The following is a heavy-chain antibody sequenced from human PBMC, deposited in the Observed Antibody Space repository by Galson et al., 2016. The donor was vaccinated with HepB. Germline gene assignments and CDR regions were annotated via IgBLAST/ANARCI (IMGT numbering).Heavy chain of an antibody. CDR2: ITTDSSYM. Sequence: SLRLSCAASGFPFSSFAMNWARQAPGKGLEWVSSITTDSSYMCYADSVKGRFTISRDNAKNSLYLQMNSLRDEDTAVYYCVNYGSGSTPSYWGQGTLVTVSS. V-gene: IGHV3-21*01. J-gene: IGHJ4*02. CDR1: GFPFSSFA. D-gene: IGHD3-10*01. CDR3: VNYGSGSTPSY.